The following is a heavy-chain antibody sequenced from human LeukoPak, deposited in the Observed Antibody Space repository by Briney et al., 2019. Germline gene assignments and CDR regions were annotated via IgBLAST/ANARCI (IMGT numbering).Heavy chain of an antibody. V-gene: IGHV4-61*01. J-gene: IGHJ4*02. CDR3: ARGGWNKFDY. CDR2: IFYSGTT. Sequence: NASETLSLTCSFSGSSISSGYYWSWIRQPPGKGLEWIGFIFYSGTTNYNPSLKSRVTISVDTSKNQFSLKLSSVTAADTAVYYCARGGWNKFDYWGQGTLVTVSS. CDR1: GSSISSGYY. D-gene: IGHD3-22*01.